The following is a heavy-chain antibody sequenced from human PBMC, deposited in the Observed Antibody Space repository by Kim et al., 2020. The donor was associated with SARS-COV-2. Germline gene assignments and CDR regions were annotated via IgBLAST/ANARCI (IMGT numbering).Heavy chain of an antibody. V-gene: IGHV3-48*04. J-gene: IGHJ4*02. CDR1: GFTFSSYS. CDR2: ISSSSSTI. Sequence: GGSLRLSCAASGFTFSSYSMNWVRQAPGKGLEWVSYISSSSSTIYYADSVKGRFTISRDNAKNSLYLQMNSLRAEDTAVYYCARGFTRVYFDYWGQGTLVTVSS. CDR3: ARGFTRVYFDY. D-gene: IGHD3-10*01.